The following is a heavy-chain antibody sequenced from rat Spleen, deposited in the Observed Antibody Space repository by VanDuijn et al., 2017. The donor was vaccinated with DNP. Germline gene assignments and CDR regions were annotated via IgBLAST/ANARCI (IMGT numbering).Heavy chain of an antibody. D-gene: IGHD1-11*01. CDR2: INYSGTT. CDR1: GYSITSNY. CDR3: ARGLNYGGWSDYFDY. J-gene: IGHJ2*01. Sequence: EVQLQESGPGLVKPSQSLSLTCSVTGYSITSNYWAWIRKFPGNKMEWMGYINYSGTTAYNPSLRSRISITRDTSKNQFFLQLNSVTTEDTATYYCARGLNYGGWSDYFDYWGQGVMVTVSS. V-gene: IGHV3-1*01.